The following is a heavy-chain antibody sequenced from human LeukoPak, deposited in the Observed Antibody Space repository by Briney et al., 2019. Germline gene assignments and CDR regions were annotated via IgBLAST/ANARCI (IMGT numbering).Heavy chain of an antibody. CDR3: AAGPHIVVLPAAGFDP. D-gene: IGHD2-2*01. J-gene: IGHJ5*02. V-gene: IGHV4-39*07. CDR2: IYYSGST. CDR1: GGSISSSSYY. Sequence: PSETLSLTCTVSGGSISSSSYYWGWIRQPPGKGLEWIGSIYYSGSTYYNPSLKSRVTISVDTSKNQFSLNLSSVTAADTAVYYCAAGPHIVVLPAAGFDPWGQGTLVTVSS.